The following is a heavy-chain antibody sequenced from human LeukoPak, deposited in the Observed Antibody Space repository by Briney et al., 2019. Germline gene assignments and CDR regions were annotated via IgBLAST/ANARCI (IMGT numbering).Heavy chain of an antibody. D-gene: IGHD6-6*01. Sequence: PGGSLRLSCAASGFTFSSYSMNWVRQAPGKGLEWVSFISSSSSYIYYADSVKGRFTISRDSAKNSLYLQMNSLRAEDTAVYYCTRDEDFYSSSSDYWGQGTLVTVSS. CDR2: ISSSSSYI. CDR3: TRDEDFYSSSSDY. CDR1: GFTFSSYS. V-gene: IGHV3-21*01. J-gene: IGHJ4*02.